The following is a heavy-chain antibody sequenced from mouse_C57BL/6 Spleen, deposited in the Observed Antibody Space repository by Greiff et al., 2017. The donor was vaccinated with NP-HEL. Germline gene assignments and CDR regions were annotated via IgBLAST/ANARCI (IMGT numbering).Heavy chain of an antibody. D-gene: IGHD1-1*01. Sequence: ESGPGILQPSQTLSLTCSFSGFSLSTFGMGVGWIRQPSGKGLEWLAHIWWDDDKYYNPALKSRLTISKDTSKNQVFLKIANVDTADTATYYCARIPDYYGSSYYAMDYWGQGTSVTVSS. V-gene: IGHV8-8*01. CDR2: IWWDDDK. CDR1: GFSLSTFGMG. J-gene: IGHJ4*01. CDR3: ARIPDYYGSSYYAMDY.